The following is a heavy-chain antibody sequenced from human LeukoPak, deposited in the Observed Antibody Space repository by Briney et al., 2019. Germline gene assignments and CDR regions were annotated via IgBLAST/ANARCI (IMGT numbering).Heavy chain of an antibody. CDR3: ARLTYGSGSYYKPKFDY. CDR1: GGSISSYY. V-gene: IGHV4-59*01. J-gene: IGHJ4*02. CDR2: IYYSGST. Sequence: SETLSLTCAVSGGSISSYYWSWIRQPPGKGLEWIGYIYYSGSTNYNPSLKSRVTISVDTSKNQFSLKLSSVTAADTAVYYCARLTYGSGSYYKPKFDYWGQGTLVTVSS. D-gene: IGHD3-10*01.